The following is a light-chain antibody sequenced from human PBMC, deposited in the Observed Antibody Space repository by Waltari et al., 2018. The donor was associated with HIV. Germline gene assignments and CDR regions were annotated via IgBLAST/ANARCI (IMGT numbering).Light chain of an antibody. CDR3: QQFNGYPYT. Sequence: DIRMTQSPSTLSASVGDRDTITCRASQSVSYDLAWYQQRPGNPPKVLISKASDLEHGVPPRFSGGGYGTEFTLTITGLQRDDFATYSCQQFNGYPYTFGQGT. V-gene: IGKV1-5*03. J-gene: IGKJ2*01. CDR2: KAS. CDR1: QSVSYD.